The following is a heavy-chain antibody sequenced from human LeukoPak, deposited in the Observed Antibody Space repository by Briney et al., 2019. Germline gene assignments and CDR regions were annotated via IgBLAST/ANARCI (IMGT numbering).Heavy chain of an antibody. CDR3: ARDRGSWDSSSSYYFDY. CDR2: IYSGGST. V-gene: IGHV3-66*02. D-gene: IGHD6-6*01. Sequence: GGSLRLSCAASGFTVSSNYMSWVRQAPGKGLEWVSVIYSGGSTYYADSVEGRFTISRDNSKNTLYLQMNSLRAEDTAVYYCARDRGSWDSSSSYYFDYWGQGTLVTVSS. J-gene: IGHJ4*02. CDR1: GFTVSSNY.